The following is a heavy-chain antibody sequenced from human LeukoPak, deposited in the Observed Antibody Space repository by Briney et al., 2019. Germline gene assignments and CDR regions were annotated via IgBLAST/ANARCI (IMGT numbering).Heavy chain of an antibody. CDR1: GGTISSSNYY. D-gene: IGHD6-13*01. CDR3: ARDGAAGSSWYYFDY. J-gene: IGHJ4*02. Sequence: PSETLSLTCTVFGGTISSSNYYWDWIRQPPGKGLEWIGSIYYSGSTDYNPSLKSRVTISVDTSKNQFSLKVTSVTASDTAVYYCARDGAAGSSWYYFDYWGQGTLVTVSS. V-gene: IGHV4-39*02. CDR2: IYYSGST.